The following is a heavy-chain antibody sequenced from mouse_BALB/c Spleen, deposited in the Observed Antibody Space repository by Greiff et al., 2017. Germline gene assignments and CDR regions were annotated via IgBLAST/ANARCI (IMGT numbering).Heavy chain of an antibody. D-gene: IGHD2-4*01. CDR1: GFAFSSYD. J-gene: IGHJ3*01. V-gene: IGHV5-12-1*01. CDR2: ISSGGGST. Sequence: EVHLVESGGGLVKPGGSLKLSCAASGFAFSSYDMSWVRQTPEKRLEWVAYISSGGGSTYYPDTVKGRFTISRDNAKNTLYLQMSSLKSEDTAMYYCARHGDYDEAWFAYWGQGTLVTVSA. CDR3: ARHGDYDEAWFAY.